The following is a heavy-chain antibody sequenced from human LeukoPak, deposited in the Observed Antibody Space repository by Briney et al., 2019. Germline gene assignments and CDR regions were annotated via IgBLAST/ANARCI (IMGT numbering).Heavy chain of an antibody. CDR2: ISAYNGNT. V-gene: IGHV1-18*01. D-gene: IGHD1-26*01. Sequence: ASVKVSCKASGYTFTSYGISWVRQAPGQGLEWMGWISAYNGNTNYAQKLQGRVTMTTDTSTSTAYMELRSLRSDDAAVYYRARDEWELLAAFDIWGQGTMVTVSS. CDR1: GYTFTSYG. CDR3: ARDEWELLAAFDI. J-gene: IGHJ3*02.